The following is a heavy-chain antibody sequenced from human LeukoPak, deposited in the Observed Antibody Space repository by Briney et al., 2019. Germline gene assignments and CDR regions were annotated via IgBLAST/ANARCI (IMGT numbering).Heavy chain of an antibody. CDR2: VKGDGRTT. Sequence: GGSLRLSCAASGLTFSDFWMHWVRQPPGKGLVWVALVKGDGRTTIYADSVKGRFTISRDNAKNTLYLQMNSLRADDSGVYYCATGHSYSYDYWGQGVLVTVSS. V-gene: IGHV3-74*01. J-gene: IGHJ4*02. CDR1: GLTFSDFW. CDR3: ATGHSYSYDY. D-gene: IGHD5-18*01.